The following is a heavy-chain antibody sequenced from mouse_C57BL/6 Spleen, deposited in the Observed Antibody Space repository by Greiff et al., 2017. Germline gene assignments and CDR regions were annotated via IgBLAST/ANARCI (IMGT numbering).Heavy chain of an antibody. J-gene: IGHJ1*03. CDR3: ARDGSSYWYFDV. Sequence: VQLQQPGTELVKPGASVKLSCKASGYTFTSYWMHWVKQRPGKGLEWIGNINPSNGGTNYNEKFKSTATLTVDTSTSTAYIQLSSLTSEYSTVEYCARDGSSYWYFDVWGTGTTVTCSS. CDR2: INPSNGGT. V-gene: IGHV1-53*01. CDR1: GYTFTSYW. D-gene: IGHD1-1*01.